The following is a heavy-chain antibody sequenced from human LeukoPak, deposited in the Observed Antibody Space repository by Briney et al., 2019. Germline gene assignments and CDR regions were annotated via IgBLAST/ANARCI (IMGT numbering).Heavy chain of an antibody. CDR3: ATVAGSSLSRNYFDP. CDR1: GFNFDDYA. CDR2: ISWNSANI. V-gene: IGHV3-9*01. D-gene: IGHD6-6*01. Sequence: TGGSLRLSCAASGFNFDDYAMHWVRQPPGKGLEWVSGISWNSANIGYADSVKGRFTISRDNAKNSLYLQMNSLRDEDSAFYYCATVAGSSLSRNYFDPWGQGTLVTVSS. J-gene: IGHJ5*02.